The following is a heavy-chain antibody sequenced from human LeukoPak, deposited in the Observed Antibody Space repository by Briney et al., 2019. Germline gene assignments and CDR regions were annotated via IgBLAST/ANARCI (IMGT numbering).Heavy chain of an antibody. CDR2: IYSDGSRT. J-gene: IGHJ4*02. D-gene: IGHD6-19*01. Sequence: GGSLRLSCAASGFTFSSFAMHWVRQAPGKGLEYLSDIYSDGSRTYYADSVKGRFTISRDNSKNTLYFEMSSLRVEDTAVYYCVKSPGSGWPVWGQGTLLTVSS. CDR1: GFTFSSFA. V-gene: IGHV3-64D*06. CDR3: VKSPGSGWPV.